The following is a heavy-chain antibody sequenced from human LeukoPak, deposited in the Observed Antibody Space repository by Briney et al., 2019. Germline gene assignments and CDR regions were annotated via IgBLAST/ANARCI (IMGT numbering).Heavy chain of an antibody. Sequence: PSETLSLTCAVSGASVSGNYWSWIRQSPERGLEWIGHLLDDGVTDYNPSLKSRVTISVDTSKNQFSLKLSSVTAADTAVYYCAREDYDILTGVLWFDPWGQGTLVTVSS. V-gene: IGHV4-59*02. J-gene: IGHJ5*02. D-gene: IGHD3-9*01. CDR2: LLDDGVT. CDR3: AREDYDILTGVLWFDP. CDR1: GASVSGNY.